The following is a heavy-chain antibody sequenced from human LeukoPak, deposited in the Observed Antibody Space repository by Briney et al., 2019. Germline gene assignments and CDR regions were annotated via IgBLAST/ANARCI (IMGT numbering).Heavy chain of an antibody. Sequence: GGSLRLSCAASGFTFSTYAMDWVRQAPGKGLEWVSGISASGGGKFYADSVKGRFTISRDKSKSTVSLQMNSLRAEDAAVYYCAKDNADYPIYYFDSWGQGILVTVSS. D-gene: IGHD3-16*01. CDR3: AKDNADYPIYYFDS. CDR1: GFTFSTYA. J-gene: IGHJ4*02. CDR2: ISASGGGK. V-gene: IGHV3-23*01.